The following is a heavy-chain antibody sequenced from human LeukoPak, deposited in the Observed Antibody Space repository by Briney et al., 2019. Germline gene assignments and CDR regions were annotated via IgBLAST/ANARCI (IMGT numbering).Heavy chain of an antibody. CDR1: GFTFTTYA. V-gene: IGHV3-30*04. Sequence: GGSLRLSCAASGFTFTTYALHWVRQAPGKGLEWVALISSDGTNKYYADSVKGRFTISRDNYQDTVFLQMNSLRAEDTALYYCAREDGGYYQYFDSRGQGTLVTVSS. CDR3: AREDGGYYQYFDS. D-gene: IGHD3-22*01. CDR2: ISSDGTNK. J-gene: IGHJ4*02.